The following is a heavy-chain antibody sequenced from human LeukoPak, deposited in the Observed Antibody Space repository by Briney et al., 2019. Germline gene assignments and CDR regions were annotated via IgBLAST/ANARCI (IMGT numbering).Heavy chain of an antibody. CDR1: GFTFSSYL. J-gene: IGHJ1*01. V-gene: IGHV3-74*01. Sequence: GGSLRLSRAASGFTFSSYLMHWVRQAPGKGLEWVSRIDTDGSSTSYADSVKGRFTISRDNAKNSVDLEMNSLRAEDTAVYYCARDLGRDGYSSEYFQHWGQGTLVTVSS. CDR3: ARDLGRDGYSSEYFQH. D-gene: IGHD5-24*01. CDR2: IDTDGSST.